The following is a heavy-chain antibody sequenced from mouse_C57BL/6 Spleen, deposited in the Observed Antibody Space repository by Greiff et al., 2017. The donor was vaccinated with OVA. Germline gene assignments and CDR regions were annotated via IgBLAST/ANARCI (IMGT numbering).Heavy chain of an antibody. D-gene: IGHD4-1*01. CDR3: ALDSWDVPFAY. CDR2: FHPYNDDT. CDR1: GYTFTTYP. V-gene: IGHV1-47*01. Sequence: QVQLKESGAELVKPGASVKMSCKASGYTFTTYPIEWMKQNHGKSLEWIGNFHPYNDDTKYNEKFKGKATLTVEKSSSTVYLELSRLTSEDSAVYYCALDSWDVPFAYWGQGTLVTVSA. J-gene: IGHJ3*01.